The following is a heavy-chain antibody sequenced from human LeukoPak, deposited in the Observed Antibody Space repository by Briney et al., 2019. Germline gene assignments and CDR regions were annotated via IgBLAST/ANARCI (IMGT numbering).Heavy chain of an antibody. CDR2: ISSSNNYI. J-gene: IGHJ4*02. CDR3: ATDGPPDEVVCAAFTH. Sequence: GGSLTLSCVASGFSFSIYSMNWVRQAPGKGLEWVSPISSSNNYIYYAGSVRGRFTTSRDNAKNSLYLQMSSLRGEDTAVYYCATDGPPDEVVCAAFTHWGQGTLVTVSS. CDR1: GFSFSIYS. V-gene: IGHV3-21*06. D-gene: IGHD2-15*01.